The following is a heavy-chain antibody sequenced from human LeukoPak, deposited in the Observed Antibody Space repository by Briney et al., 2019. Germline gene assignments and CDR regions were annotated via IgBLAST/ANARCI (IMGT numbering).Heavy chain of an antibody. CDR3: ARGDPSVFDY. J-gene: IGHJ4*02. CDR2: ISTSGNT. CDR1: GGSISSYY. V-gene: IGHV4-4*07. Sequence: PSETLSLTCTFSGGSISSYYWTWIRQPAGKGLEWIGRISTSGNTHYNPSLKSRVTISIDTSKNQFSLRLSSVTAADTAVYYCARGDPSVFDYWGQGTLVTVSS.